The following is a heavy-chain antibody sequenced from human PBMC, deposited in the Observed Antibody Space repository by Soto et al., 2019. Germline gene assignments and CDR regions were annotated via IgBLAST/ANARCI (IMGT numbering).Heavy chain of an antibody. Sequence: SVKVSCKASGGTFSSYAISWVRQTPGQGLEWMGGIIPIFGTANYAQKFQGRVTITADESTSTAYMELSSLRSEDTAVYYCARAVSLWFGEFHYYGMDVWGQGTTVTVSS. CDR1: GGTFSSYA. CDR2: IIPIFGTA. V-gene: IGHV1-69*13. J-gene: IGHJ6*02. D-gene: IGHD3-10*01. CDR3: ARAVSLWFGEFHYYGMDV.